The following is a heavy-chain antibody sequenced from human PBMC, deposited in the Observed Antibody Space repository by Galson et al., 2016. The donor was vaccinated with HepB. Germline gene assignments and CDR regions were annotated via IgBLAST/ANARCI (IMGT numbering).Heavy chain of an antibody. CDR2: ISKTGDTT. Sequence: SLRLSCAASGFTFSSYSMNWVRQAPGKGLDWVAVISKTGDTTFYGDSVKGRFTISRDNSKNTVDLQIHSLRSEDAAVYFCARDFKLGAPDYMDVWGKGTTVTV. V-gene: IGHV3-30*03. CDR3: ARDFKLGAPDYMDV. D-gene: IGHD1-26*01. J-gene: IGHJ6*03. CDR1: GFTFSSYS.